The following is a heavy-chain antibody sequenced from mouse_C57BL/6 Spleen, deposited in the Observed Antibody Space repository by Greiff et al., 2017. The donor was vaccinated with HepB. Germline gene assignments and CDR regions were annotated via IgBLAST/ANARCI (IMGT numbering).Heavy chain of an antibody. CDR2: INPGSGGT. CDR1: GYAFTNYL. J-gene: IGHJ2*01. D-gene: IGHD1-1*01. Sequence: VQLQQYGAELVRPGTSVKVSCKASGYAFTNYLIEWVKQRPGQGLEWIGVINPGSGGTNYNEKFKGKATLTADKSSSTAYMQLSSLTSEDSAVYFCARHYGSSFFDYWGQGTTLTVSS. V-gene: IGHV1-54*01. CDR3: ARHYGSSFFDY.